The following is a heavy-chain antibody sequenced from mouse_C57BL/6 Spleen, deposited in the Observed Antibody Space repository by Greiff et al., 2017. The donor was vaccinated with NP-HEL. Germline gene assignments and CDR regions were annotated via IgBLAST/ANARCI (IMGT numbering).Heavy chain of an antibody. CDR1: GYSFTGYY. CDR2: INPSTGGT. Sequence: VQLQQSGPELVKPGASVKISCKASGYSFTGYYMNWVKQSPEKSLEWIGEINPSTGGTTYNQKFKAKATLTVDKSSSTAYMQLKSLTSEDSAVYYCASPYYSNSLFAYWGQGTLVTVSA. CDR3: ASPYYSNSLFAY. J-gene: IGHJ3*01. V-gene: IGHV1-42*01. D-gene: IGHD2-5*01.